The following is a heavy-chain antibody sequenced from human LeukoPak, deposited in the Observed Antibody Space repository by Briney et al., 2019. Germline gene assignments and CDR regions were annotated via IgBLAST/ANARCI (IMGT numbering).Heavy chain of an antibody. D-gene: IGHD6-19*01. CDR3: ARDHQRLTYFDY. V-gene: IGHV3-48*03. J-gene: IGHJ4*02. CDR2: ISSSGSTI. Sequence: GGSLRLSCAASGFTFSTYEMNWVRQAPGKGLEWLSYISSSGSTIYYADSVKGRLTISRDNAKNSLFLQMNSLRAEDTAVYYCARDHQRLTYFDYWGQGTLVTVSS. CDR1: GFTFSTYE.